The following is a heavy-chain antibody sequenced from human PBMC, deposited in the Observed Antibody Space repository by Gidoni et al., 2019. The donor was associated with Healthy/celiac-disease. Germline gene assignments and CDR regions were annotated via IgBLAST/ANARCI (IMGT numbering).Heavy chain of an antibody. CDR2: IYYSGST. V-gene: IGHV4-31*01. Sequence: QVQLQESGPGLVKPSQTLSLTCTVSGGSISSGGYYWSWIRQHPGKGLEWIGYIYYSGSTYYNPSLKSLVTISVDTSKNQFSLKLSSVTAADTAVYYCARVSYYDSSGYYYTEEQTNWYFDLWGRGTLVTVSS. J-gene: IGHJ2*01. CDR1: GGSISSGGYY. CDR3: ARVSYYDSSGYYYTEEQTNWYFDL. D-gene: IGHD3-22*01.